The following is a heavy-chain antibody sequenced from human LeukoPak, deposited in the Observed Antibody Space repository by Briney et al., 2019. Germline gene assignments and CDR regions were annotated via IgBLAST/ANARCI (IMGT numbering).Heavy chain of an antibody. CDR3: ARVGTYYRSLDS. Sequence: SEPLSLTCTVSGGSINDASWNWIPQPPGQGLEWIGYIYHSGGTNYNPSLKSRVTISLDTSKNQFSLKLSSVTAADTAVYYCARVGTYYRSLDSWGQGTLVTVSS. V-gene: IGHV4-59*01. CDR2: IYHSGGT. J-gene: IGHJ4*02. CDR1: GGSINDAS. D-gene: IGHD3-10*01.